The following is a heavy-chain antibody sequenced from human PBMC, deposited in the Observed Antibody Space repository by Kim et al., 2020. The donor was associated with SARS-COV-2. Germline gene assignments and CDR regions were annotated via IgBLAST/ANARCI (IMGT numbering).Heavy chain of an antibody. CDR3: AREYYDILTGYYPGEHAIDI. CDR2: ISYDGSNK. D-gene: IGHD3-9*01. J-gene: IGHJ3*02. V-gene: IGHV3-30*04. Sequence: GGSLRLSCAASGFTFSSYAMHWVRQAPGKGLEWVAVISYDGSNKYYADSVKGRFTISRDNSKNTLYLQMNSLRAEDTAVYYCAREYYDILTGYYPGEHAIDIWGQGTMVTVSS. CDR1: GFTFSSYA.